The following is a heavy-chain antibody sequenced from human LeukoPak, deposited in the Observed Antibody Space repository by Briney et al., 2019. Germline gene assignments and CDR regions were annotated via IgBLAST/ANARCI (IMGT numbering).Heavy chain of an antibody. D-gene: IGHD6-13*01. V-gene: IGHV1-69*04. J-gene: IGHJ4*02. Sequence: ASVKVSCRASGGTFSSYAISWVRQAPGQGLEWMGRIIPILGIANYAQKFQGRVTITADKSTSTAYMELSSLRSEDTAVYYCARRPGAASGTFYFDYWGQGTLVTVSS. CDR1: GGTFSSYA. CDR3: ARRPGAASGTFYFDY. CDR2: IIPILGIA.